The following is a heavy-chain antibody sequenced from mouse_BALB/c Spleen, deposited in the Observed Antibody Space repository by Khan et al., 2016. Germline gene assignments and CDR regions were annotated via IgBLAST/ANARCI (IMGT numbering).Heavy chain of an antibody. CDR3: LSGHYAMDF. V-gene: IGHV6-6*02. CDR1: GFTFSNYW. Sequence: EVKLEASGGGLVQPGGSMKLSCVASGFTFSNYWMNWVRQSPEKGLEWVAEIRLKSNNYATHYAESVKGRFTISRDDSKRSVYLQMNNLRAEDTGISYCLSGHYAMDFWGQGTSVTVSS. CDR2: IRLKSNNYAT. J-gene: IGHJ4*01.